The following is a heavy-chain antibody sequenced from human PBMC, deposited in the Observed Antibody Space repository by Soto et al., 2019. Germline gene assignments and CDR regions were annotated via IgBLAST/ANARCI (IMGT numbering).Heavy chain of an antibody. CDR1: EFTFSSYW. Sequence: LRLSCSASEFTFSSYWLHWVRQAPLKGLVWVSRIKSDGSSTSYADSVKGRFTISRDNAKNTLYLQMNSLRADDTAVYYCTRGRSGYSGYDPLDYWGQGTLVTVSS. J-gene: IGHJ4*02. CDR2: IKSDGSST. V-gene: IGHV3-74*01. D-gene: IGHD5-12*01. CDR3: TRGRSGYSGYDPLDY.